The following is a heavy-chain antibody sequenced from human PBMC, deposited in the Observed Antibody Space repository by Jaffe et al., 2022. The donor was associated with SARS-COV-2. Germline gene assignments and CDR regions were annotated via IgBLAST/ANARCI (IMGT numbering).Heavy chain of an antibody. Sequence: EVQLEESGGGLVKPGGSLRLSCAASGFSFNNVWMNWVRQAPGKGLEWVGRIKAISDGGTTDYAAPVTGRFTISRDDSKNTVYLQMNSLKIEDTAVYYCNCWVAIQRPYGDNDYGMYYHYGLDVWGQGTTVSVSS. CDR1: GFSFNNVW. CDR2: IKAISDGGTT. J-gene: IGHJ6*02. D-gene: IGHD4-17*01. V-gene: IGHV3-15*01. CDR3: NCWVAIQRPYGDNDYGMYYHYGLDV.